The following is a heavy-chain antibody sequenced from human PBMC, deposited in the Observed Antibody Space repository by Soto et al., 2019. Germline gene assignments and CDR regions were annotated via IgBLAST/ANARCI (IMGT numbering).Heavy chain of an antibody. CDR2: MSTYSGNT. D-gene: IGHD5-18*01. CDR3: ARVGGYSENWFDP. CDR1: GYTLTSYG. V-gene: IGHV1-8*02. Sequence: ASVKVSCKASGYTLTSYGISWVRQAPGQGLEWMGWMSTYSGNTEYAQKFQGRVAMTTNTSTSTAYMELSSLRSEDTAVYYCARVGGYSENWFDPWGQGTLVTVSS. J-gene: IGHJ5*02.